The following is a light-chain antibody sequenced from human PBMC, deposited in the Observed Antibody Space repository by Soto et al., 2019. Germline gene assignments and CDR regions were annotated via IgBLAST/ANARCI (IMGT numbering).Light chain of an antibody. CDR3: SSFAGYSTLV. Sequence: QSGLTQPASVSDSPGQSITISCTGTSSDVGSYNLVSWYQQHPGKAPKLMIYEVTKRPSGVSNRFSGSKSGNTASLIISGLQAEDEADYYCSSFAGYSTLVFGGGTKLTVL. J-gene: IGLJ3*02. CDR2: EVT. CDR1: SSDVGSYNL. V-gene: IGLV2-23*02.